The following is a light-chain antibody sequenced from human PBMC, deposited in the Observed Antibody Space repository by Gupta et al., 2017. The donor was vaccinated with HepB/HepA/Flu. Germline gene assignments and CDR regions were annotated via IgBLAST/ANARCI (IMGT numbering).Light chain of an antibody. CDR3: DAWQDSLNGIYV. CDR2: INN. J-gene: IGLJ1*01. CDR1: SSNIGSNT. Sequence: QSGLTQPPSASGPPGERVTISCSGSSSNIGSNTVNWYQRLPATAPKLRIFINNKRPAGAPVPVSFSNSGTSNTPALTSLQSEDEADSYYDAWQDSLNGIYVFGSGTKLTVL. V-gene: IGLV1-44*01.